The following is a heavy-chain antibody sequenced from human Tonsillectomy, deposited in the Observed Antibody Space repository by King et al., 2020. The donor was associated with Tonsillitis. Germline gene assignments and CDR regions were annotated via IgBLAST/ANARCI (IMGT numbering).Heavy chain of an antibody. CDR1: GGSISSSTYY. Sequence: QLQESGPGLVKPSETLSLTCTVSGGSISSSTYYWGWIRQPPGKGLEWIGKIYYSGSTYYNPSLKSRVTISVDTFKNQFSLNLSSVTAADTAVYYCARRENYYYYYMDVWGKGTTVTVSS. J-gene: IGHJ6*03. CDR3: ARRENYYYYYMDV. CDR2: IYYSGST. V-gene: IGHV4-39*01.